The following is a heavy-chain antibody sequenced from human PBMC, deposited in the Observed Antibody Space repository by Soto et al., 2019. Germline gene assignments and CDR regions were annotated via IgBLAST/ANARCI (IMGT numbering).Heavy chain of an antibody. V-gene: IGHV4-31*03. D-gene: IGHD3-10*01. J-gene: IGHJ6*02. Sequence: QVQLQESGPGLVKPSQTLSLTCTVSGGSISSGGYYWSWIRQHPGKGLEWIGYIYYSGSTYYNPSLKSRVTISVDTSKNQFSLKLSSVTAADTAVYYCARDMVRGVITPPYGMDVWGQGTTVTVSS. CDR2: IYYSGST. CDR3: ARDMVRGVITPPYGMDV. CDR1: GGSISSGGYY.